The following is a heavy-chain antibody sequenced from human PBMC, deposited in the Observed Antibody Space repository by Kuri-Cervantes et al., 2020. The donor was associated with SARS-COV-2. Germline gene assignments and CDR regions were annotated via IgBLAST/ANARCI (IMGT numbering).Heavy chain of an antibody. V-gene: IGHV3-11*01. Sequence: GGSLRLSCAASGFTFSDYYMSWIRQAPGKGLEWVSYISSSGSTIYYADSVKGRFTISRDNAKNSLYLQMNSLRAEDTAVYYCARDLLNYHDSSGYGYWGQGTLVTVSS. CDR3: ARDLLNYHDSSGYGY. CDR2: ISSSGSTI. CDR1: GFTFSDYY. D-gene: IGHD3-22*01. J-gene: IGHJ4*02.